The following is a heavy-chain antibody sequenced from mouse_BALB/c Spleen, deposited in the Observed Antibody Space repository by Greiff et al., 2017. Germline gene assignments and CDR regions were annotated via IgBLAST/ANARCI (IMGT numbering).Heavy chain of an antibody. V-gene: IGHV1-5*01. CDR3: TRLVYGYEGYWDFDV. CDR2: IYPGNSDT. J-gene: IGHJ1*01. CDR1: GYTFTSYW. Sequence: VQLQQSGTVLARPGASVKMSCKASGYTFTSYWMHWVKQRPGQGLEWIGAIYPGNSDTSYNQKFKGKAKLTAVTSTSTAYMELSSLTNEDSAVYYCTRLVYGYEGYWDFDVWGAGTAVTVSS. D-gene: IGHD2-2*01.